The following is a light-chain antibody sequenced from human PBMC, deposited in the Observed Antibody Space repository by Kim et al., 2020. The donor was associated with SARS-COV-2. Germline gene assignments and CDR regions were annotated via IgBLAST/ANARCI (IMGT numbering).Light chain of an antibody. V-gene: IGLV1-47*02. CDR1: SSNIGSNY. CDR2: SNN. CDR3: AAWDDSLSGWV. J-gene: IGLJ3*02. Sequence: QSVLTQPPSASGTPGQRVTISCSGSSSNIGSNYVYWYQQLPGTAPKLLTYSNNQRPSGVPDRFSGSKSGTSASLAISGLRSEDEADYYCAAWDDSLSGWVFGGGTQLTVL.